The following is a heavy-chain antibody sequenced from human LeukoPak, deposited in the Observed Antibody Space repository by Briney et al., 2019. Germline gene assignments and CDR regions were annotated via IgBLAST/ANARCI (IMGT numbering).Heavy chain of an antibody. V-gene: IGHV1-18*01. CDR3: ASEEGSTSFGPYYYGMDV. CDR1: GYTFTSYG. Sequence: ASVKVSCKASGYTFTSYGISWVRQAPGQGLEWMGWISAYNGNTNYAQKLQGRVTMTTDTSTSTAYMELRSLRSDDTAVYYCASEEGSTSFGPYYYGMDVWGQGTTVTVSS. CDR2: ISAYNGNT. D-gene: IGHD2-2*01. J-gene: IGHJ6*02.